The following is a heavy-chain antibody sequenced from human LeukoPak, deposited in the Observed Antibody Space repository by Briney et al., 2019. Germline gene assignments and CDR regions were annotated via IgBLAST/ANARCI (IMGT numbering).Heavy chain of an antibody. CDR2: VYSSGST. J-gene: IGHJ4*02. CDR3: ARAGTFRFYFDY. V-gene: IGHV4-59*01. Sequence: PSETLSLTCTVSGDSISGYYWIWIRQPPGKGLEWIGYVYSSGSTDYNPSLESRVTIPVDMSKNQFSLKLRSVTAADTAVYFCARAGTFRFYFDYWSQGTLVTVSS. CDR1: GDSISGYY.